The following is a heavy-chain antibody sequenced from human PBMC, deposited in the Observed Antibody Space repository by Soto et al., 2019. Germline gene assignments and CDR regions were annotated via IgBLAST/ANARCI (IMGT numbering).Heavy chain of an antibody. CDR2: IYSHGNT. Sequence: SETLSRTCSVSGASIGSGDYYWSWIRKPPGKSLEWIGTIYSHGNTYSNPSLKSRVTISVDTSNNQLSLKLRSVTAADTAVYYCARDVASSHGPGHPHYFDYWGQGTLVTVSS. CDR3: ARDVASSHGPGHPHYFDY. V-gene: IGHV4-39*07. J-gene: IGHJ4*02. CDR1: GASIGSGDYY. D-gene: IGHD2-2*01.